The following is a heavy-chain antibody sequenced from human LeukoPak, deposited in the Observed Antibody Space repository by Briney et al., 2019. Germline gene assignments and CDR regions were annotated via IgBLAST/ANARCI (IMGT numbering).Heavy chain of an antibody. CDR1: GFSLSTSSMC. CDR3: ARIRSGSYSMDY. V-gene: IGHV2-70*11. Sequence: SGPTLLNPTQPLTLTCTFSGFSLSTSSMCVGWIRQPPGKALEWLARIDWDDDKYYSSSLKTRLTISKDTSKNQVVLTMTNMDPVDTATYYCARIRSGSYSMDYWGQGTLVIVSS. CDR2: IDWDDDK. J-gene: IGHJ4*02. D-gene: IGHD1-26*01.